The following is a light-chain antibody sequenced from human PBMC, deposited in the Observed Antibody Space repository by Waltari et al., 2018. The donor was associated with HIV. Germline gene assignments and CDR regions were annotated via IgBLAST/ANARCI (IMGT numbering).Light chain of an antibody. Sequence: QSALTQPRSVSGSPGQSVTISCTGTSSDFGGYQYISWYQQHPGKAPKLMIYDVSERPSGVPDRFSGSKSGNTASLTISGLQAEDEADYYCCSYRDNYTLVFGGGTKVTVL. CDR3: CSYRDNYTLV. J-gene: IGLJ2*01. CDR1: SSDFGGYQY. CDR2: DVS. V-gene: IGLV2-11*01.